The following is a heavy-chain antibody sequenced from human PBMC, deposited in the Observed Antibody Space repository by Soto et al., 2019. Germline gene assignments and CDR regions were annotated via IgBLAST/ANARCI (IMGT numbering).Heavy chain of an antibody. CDR3: ARDARGVPAAMSDCYFGMDV. Sequence: SETLSLTCTVSGGSIISGGYYWSWIRQHPGKGLEWIGYIYYSGSTYYNPSLKNRVTISVDTSNNQFSLKLSSVTAADTAVYYCARDARGVPAAMSDCYFGMDVWGEGSTVTVAS. D-gene: IGHD2-2*01. J-gene: IGHJ6*04. CDR1: GGSIISGGYY. CDR2: IYYSGST. V-gene: IGHV4-31*03.